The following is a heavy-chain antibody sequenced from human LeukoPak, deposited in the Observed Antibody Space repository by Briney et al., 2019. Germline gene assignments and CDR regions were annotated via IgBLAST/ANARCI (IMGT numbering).Heavy chain of an antibody. CDR3: ATDLGWNDFPPDY. V-gene: IGHV3-48*04. Sequence: GGSLRLSCAASGFIFSNYHMSWVRQAPGKGLECISYITNSGTSTSYADSVKGRFTISRDNAKNSLYLQMSSLRVEDTAVYYCATDLGWNDFPPDYWGQGILVAVSS. CDR1: GFIFSNYH. CDR2: ITNSGTST. J-gene: IGHJ4*01. D-gene: IGHD1-1*01.